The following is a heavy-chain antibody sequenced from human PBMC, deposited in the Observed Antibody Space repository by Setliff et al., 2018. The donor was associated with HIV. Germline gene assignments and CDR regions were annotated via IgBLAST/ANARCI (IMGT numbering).Heavy chain of an antibody. D-gene: IGHD5-12*01. J-gene: IGHJ6*03. CDR1: GFTFNSYS. Sequence: GESLKISCAASGFTFNSYSMNWVRQAPGKGLEWVSSISSGSTYIYYVDSAKGRFTISRDNAKNSLYLQMKSLRAEDTAVYYCARAPTGPYSGYDYDYYYYYYMDVWGKGTTVTVSS. CDR3: ARAPTGPYSGYDYDYYYYYYMDV. CDR2: ISSGSTYI. V-gene: IGHV3-21*01.